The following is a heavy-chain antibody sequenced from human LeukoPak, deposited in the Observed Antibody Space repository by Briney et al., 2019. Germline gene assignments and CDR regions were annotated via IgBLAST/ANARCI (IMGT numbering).Heavy chain of an antibody. J-gene: IGHJ3*02. CDR3: ARLNRLLWFGTGAFDI. Sequence: GESLKISCKGSGYRFTRYWIGWVRQMPGKGLEWMGIIYPGDSDTRYSPSFQGQVTISADKSISTAYLQWCSLKASDTAMYYCARLNRLLWFGTGAFDIWGQGTMVTVSS. CDR2: IYPGDSDT. CDR1: GYRFTRYW. D-gene: IGHD3-10*01. V-gene: IGHV5-51*01.